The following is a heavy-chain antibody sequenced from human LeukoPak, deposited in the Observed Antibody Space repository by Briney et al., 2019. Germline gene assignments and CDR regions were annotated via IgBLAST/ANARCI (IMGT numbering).Heavy chain of an antibody. J-gene: IGHJ4*02. CDR2: ISAYIGNT. V-gene: IGHV1-18*01. D-gene: IGHD3-22*01. Sequence: RASVKVSCKASGYTFTNYGMSWVRQAPGQGLEWMGWISAYIGNTKYAQKLQGRVTMTTDTSTSTAYMELRSLRSDDTAVYYCARDINYYYDSSGYYDDFDYWGQGTLVTVSS. CDR3: ARDINYYYDSSGYYDDFDY. CDR1: GYTFTNYG.